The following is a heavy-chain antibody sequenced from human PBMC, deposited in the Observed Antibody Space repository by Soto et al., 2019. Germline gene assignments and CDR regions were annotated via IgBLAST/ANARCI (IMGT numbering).Heavy chain of an antibody. CDR2: INPNSGGT. CDR1: GYTFTGYY. D-gene: IGHD2-21*02. J-gene: IGHJ4*02. CDR3: ARDPGVTASYYFDY. V-gene: IGHV1-2*04. Sequence: VASVKVSCKASGYTFTGYYMHWVRQAPGQGLEWMGWINPNSGGTNYAQKFQGWVTMTRDTSISTAYMELSRLRSDDTAVYYCARDPGVTASYYFDYWGQGTLLTVSS.